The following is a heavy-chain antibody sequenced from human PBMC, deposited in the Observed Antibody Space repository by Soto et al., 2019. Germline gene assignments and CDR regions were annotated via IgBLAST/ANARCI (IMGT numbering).Heavy chain of an antibody. V-gene: IGHV1-2*04. J-gene: IGHJ3*02. CDR1: GYTFTGYY. CDR3: ARISHYYDSSGYRGDAFDI. Sequence: ASVKVSCKASGYTFTGYYMHWVRQAPGQGLEWMGWINPNSGGTNYEQKFQGWVTMTRDTSISTAYMELSRLRSDDTAVYYCARISHYYDSSGYRGDAFDIWGQGTMVTVSS. D-gene: IGHD3-22*01. CDR2: INPNSGGT.